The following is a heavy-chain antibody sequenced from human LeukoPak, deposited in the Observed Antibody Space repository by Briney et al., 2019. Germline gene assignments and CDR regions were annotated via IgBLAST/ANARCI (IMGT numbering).Heavy chain of an antibody. D-gene: IGHD3-22*01. Sequence: PGGSLRLSCAASGFTFSDHYMDWVRQAPGKGLEWVSYISSSGSTIYYADSVKGRSTISRDNAKNSLYLQMNSLRAEDTAVYYCARVNYYDSSGLCWWFDPWGQGTLVTVSS. CDR2: ISSSGSTI. V-gene: IGHV3-11*04. J-gene: IGHJ5*02. CDR3: ARVNYYDSSGLCWWFDP. CDR1: GFTFSDHY.